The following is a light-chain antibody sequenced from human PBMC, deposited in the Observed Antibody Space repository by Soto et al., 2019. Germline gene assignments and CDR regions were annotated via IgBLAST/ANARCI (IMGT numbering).Light chain of an antibody. V-gene: IGLV2-14*01. CDR1: SSDVGGYNY. J-gene: IGLJ2*01. CDR3: SSYTSSSTLVV. CDR2: DVS. Sequence: QSALTQPASVSGSPGQSITISCTGTSSDVGGYNYVSWYQKHPGKAPKLMIYDVSNRPSGVSNRFSGSKSGNTASLTISGLQAEDEADYYCSSYTSSSTLVVLGGGTKLTVL.